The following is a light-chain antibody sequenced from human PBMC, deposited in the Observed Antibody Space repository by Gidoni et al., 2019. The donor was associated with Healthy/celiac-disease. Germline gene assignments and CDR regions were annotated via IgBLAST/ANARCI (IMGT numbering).Light chain of an antibody. CDR3: QQYGSSPPKT. CDR1: QSVSSSY. V-gene: IGKV3-20*01. J-gene: IGKJ1*01. Sequence: LPQSPGTLSLSPGERATLSCRASQSVSSSYLAWYQQKPGQAPRLLIYGASSRATGIPDRFSGSGSGTDFTLTISRLEPEDFAVYYCQQYGSSPPKTFGQGTKVEIK. CDR2: GAS.